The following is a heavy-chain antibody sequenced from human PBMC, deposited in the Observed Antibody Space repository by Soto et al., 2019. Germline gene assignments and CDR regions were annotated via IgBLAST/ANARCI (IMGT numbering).Heavy chain of an antibody. Sequence: SETLSLTCTVSGGSISSYYWSWIRQPPGKGLEWIGYIYYSGSTNYNPSLKSRVTISVDTSKNQFSLKLSSVTAADTAVYYCARHTTGTTLVYYYYMDVWGKGTTVTVSS. J-gene: IGHJ6*03. CDR3: ARHTTGTTLVYYYYMDV. CDR1: GGSISSYY. V-gene: IGHV4-59*01. D-gene: IGHD1-1*01. CDR2: IYYSGST.